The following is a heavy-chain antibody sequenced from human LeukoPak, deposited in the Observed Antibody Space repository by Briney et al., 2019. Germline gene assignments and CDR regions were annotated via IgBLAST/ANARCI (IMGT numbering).Heavy chain of an antibody. V-gene: IGHV4-31*03. CDR3: ARNRDGYNSFDY. CDR2: IYYSGST. D-gene: IGHD5-24*01. CDR1: GGSISSGGYY. J-gene: IGHJ4*02. Sequence: SETLSLTCTVSGGSISSGGYYWRWVRQHPGKGLEWIGYIYYSGSTYYNPSLKSRVTISVDTSKNQFSLKLSSVTAADTAVYYCARNRDGYNSFDYWGQGTLVTVSS.